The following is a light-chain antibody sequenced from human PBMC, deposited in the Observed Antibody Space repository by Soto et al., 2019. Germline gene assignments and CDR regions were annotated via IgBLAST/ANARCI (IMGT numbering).Light chain of an antibody. V-gene: IGKV1-39*01. Sequence: DIQMTQSPSSLSASVGDRVTNTCRASQSISSYLHWYQQKPGKAPKLLIYAASSLQSGVPSRFSGSGSGTDFTLPISSLQPEDFATYYCQQSYSTPYTFGQGTKLEIK. CDR3: QQSYSTPYT. CDR2: AAS. J-gene: IGKJ2*01. CDR1: QSISSY.